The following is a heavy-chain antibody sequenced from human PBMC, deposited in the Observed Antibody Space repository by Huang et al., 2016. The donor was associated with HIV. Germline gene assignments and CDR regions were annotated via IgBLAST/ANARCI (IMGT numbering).Heavy chain of an antibody. D-gene: IGHD4-17*01. CDR2: GRSIALGGAS. J-gene: IGHJ6*03. Sequence: VESGGDAVQLGRSLRLSCRGSGFIFSDFAINWFRQSPINGLEWIGFGRSIALGGASKSAPSVKDRFSVSRDEAKNVAFLQMENLQVDDTAVYYCSPTGDDYFYYYMDVWGNGTTVIVS. CDR3: SPTGDDYFYYYMDV. V-gene: IGHV3-49*03. CDR1: GFIFSDFA.